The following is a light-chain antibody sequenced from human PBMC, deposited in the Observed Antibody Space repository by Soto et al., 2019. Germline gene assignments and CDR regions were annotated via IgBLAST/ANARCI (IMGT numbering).Light chain of an antibody. CDR2: AAS. J-gene: IGKJ1*01. V-gene: IGKV1-39*01. Sequence: DIQMTQCPSSLSASVGDRVTNTCRTSQSINSYLNWYQQNPGKAPKLLIYAASSLQSGVPSRFSGSGSETDFTLTISSLQPEDFTTYYCQQSYSTPWTFGQGTKVEIK. CDR3: QQSYSTPWT. CDR1: QSINSY.